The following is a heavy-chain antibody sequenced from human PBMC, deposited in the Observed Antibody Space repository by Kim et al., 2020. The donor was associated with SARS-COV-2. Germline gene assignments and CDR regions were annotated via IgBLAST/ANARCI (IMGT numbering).Heavy chain of an antibody. CDR2: ITSSSSFK. V-gene: IGHV3-21*01. Sequence: GGSLRLSCVASGFTFSSYSMNWVRQAPGKGLEWVSYITSSSSFKYYADSVKGRFTISRDNAKNSLYLQMNSLRAEDTAVYYCARDDYVWGSYRFAGINWFDPWGQGTLVTVSS. CDR3: ARDDYVWGSYRFAGINWFDP. D-gene: IGHD3-16*02. CDR1: GFTFSSYS. J-gene: IGHJ5*02.